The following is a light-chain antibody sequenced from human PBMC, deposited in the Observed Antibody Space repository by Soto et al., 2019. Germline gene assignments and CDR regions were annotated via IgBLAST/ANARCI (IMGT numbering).Light chain of an antibody. CDR2: AAA. CDR1: QSISSH. V-gene: IGKV1-39*01. CDR3: QQSYSTPIT. J-gene: IGKJ5*01. Sequence: DIQMIQSPSSLSASVGDRVTITCRASQSISSHLNWYQQKPGKAPKLLIYAAANLRSGVPSRFSGSGSGTDFTLTIGSLQPEDFAAYYCQQSYSTPITFGQGTRLEIK.